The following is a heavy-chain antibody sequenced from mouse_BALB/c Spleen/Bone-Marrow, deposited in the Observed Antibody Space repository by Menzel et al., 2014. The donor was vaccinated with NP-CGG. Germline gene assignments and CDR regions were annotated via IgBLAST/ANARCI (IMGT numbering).Heavy chain of an antibody. CDR3: AFGNYDFDY. CDR2: IYPGDGDT. J-gene: IGHJ2*01. V-gene: IGHV1-80*01. CDR1: GYAYSSYW. Sequence: QVQLQQSGAELVRPGSSVKISCKASGYAYSSYWMNWVKQRPGQGLEWIGQIYPGDGDTNYSGKFKGKATLTADESSSTAYMQLSCLTSEDSAVYFCAFGNYDFDYWGQGTTLTVSS. D-gene: IGHD2-1*01.